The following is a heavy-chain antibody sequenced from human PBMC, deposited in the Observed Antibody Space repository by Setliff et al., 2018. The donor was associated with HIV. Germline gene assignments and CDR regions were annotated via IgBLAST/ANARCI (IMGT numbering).Heavy chain of an antibody. J-gene: IGHJ4*02. CDR1: GGSISSSTYY. V-gene: IGHV4-39*01. Sequence: KPSETLSLTCTVSGGSISSSTYYWGWIRQPPGKGLEWIGNIFYSGSTNYNPSLKSRVTISVDTSKNRFSLKVTSVTAADTAVYYCARLNWNDVVVWGQGTLVTVSS. CDR2: IFYSGST. D-gene: IGHD2-15*01. CDR3: ARLNWNDVVV.